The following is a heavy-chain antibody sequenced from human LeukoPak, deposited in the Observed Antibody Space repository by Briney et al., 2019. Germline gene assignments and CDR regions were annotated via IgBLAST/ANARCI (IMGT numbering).Heavy chain of an antibody. CDR1: GFTFSSYA. CDR2: ISGSGGST. J-gene: IGHJ4*02. CDR3: ARDNQIFGVAPGLDN. D-gene: IGHD3-3*01. Sequence: PGGSLRLSCAASGFTFSSYAMSWVRQAPGKGLEWVSAISGSGGSTYYADSVKGRFTISRDNSKNTLYLQMNSLRAEDTAVYYCARDNQIFGVAPGLDNWGQGTLVIVSS. V-gene: IGHV3-23*01.